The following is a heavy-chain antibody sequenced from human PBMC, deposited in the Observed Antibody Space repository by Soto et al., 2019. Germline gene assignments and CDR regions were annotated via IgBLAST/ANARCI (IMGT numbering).Heavy chain of an antibody. Sequence: EVQLLESGGGLVQPGGSLRLSCAASGFTFSTYAMSWVRQAPGKGLEWVSTITTSGGNTYYADSVQGRFTISRDNSNNKLYLQMNSLRAEDTAVYYCGGRYCTNGVCYTNYYCYMDVWGKGTTVTVSS. CDR3: GGRYCTNGVCYTNYYCYMDV. CDR1: GFTFSTYA. V-gene: IGHV3-23*01. D-gene: IGHD2-8*01. CDR2: ITTSGGNT. J-gene: IGHJ6*03.